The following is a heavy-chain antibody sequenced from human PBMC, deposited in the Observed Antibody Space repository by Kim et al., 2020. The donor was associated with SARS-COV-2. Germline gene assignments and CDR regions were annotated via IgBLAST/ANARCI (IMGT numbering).Heavy chain of an antibody. CDR1: GYIFTNYA. CDR2: INAGNGNT. J-gene: IGHJ5*02. V-gene: IGHV1-3*01. Sequence: ASVKVSCKASGYIFTNYAIHWVRQAPGQRLEWMGWINAGNGNTKYSQKFQGRVTITRDTSASTAYMELSSLRSEDTAIYYCARAYVDIVMVYNWFDPWGQGTQVTVSS. D-gene: IGHD5-18*01. CDR3: ARAYVDIVMVYNWFDP.